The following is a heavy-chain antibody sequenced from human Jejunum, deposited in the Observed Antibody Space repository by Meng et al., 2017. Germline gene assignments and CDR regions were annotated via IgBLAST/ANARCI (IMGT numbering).Heavy chain of an antibody. CDR3: ARGAGWYPS. CDR2: IYYTGKT. V-gene: IGHV4-59*01. CDR1: GGSISNDY. J-gene: IGHJ5*02. D-gene: IGHD6-19*01. Sequence: GQLQESGPGLVTPSETLSLTCTVSGGSISNDYWSWLRQPPGKGPEWLAYIYYTGKTNYNPSLKSRLTISIDTSKNQFSLKLNSVTAADTAVYYCARGAGWYPSWGQGTLVTVSS.